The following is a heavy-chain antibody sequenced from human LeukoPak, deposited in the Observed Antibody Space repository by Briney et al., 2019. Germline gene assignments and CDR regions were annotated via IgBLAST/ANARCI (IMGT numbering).Heavy chain of an antibody. CDR2: IKEDGSVK. D-gene: IGHD6-19*01. J-gene: IGHJ4*02. Sequence: GSLRLSCAASGFTFSNYAMSWVRQPPGKGLEWVANIKEDGSVKYYVDSVKGRFTISRDNIKNVLYLQMNSLRADDTAVYFCARDSTWLLDYWGQGTLITASS. V-gene: IGHV3-7*03. CDR3: ARDSTWLLDY. CDR1: GFTFSNYA.